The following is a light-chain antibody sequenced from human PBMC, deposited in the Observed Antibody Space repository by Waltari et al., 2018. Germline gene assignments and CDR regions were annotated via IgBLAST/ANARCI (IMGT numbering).Light chain of an antibody. J-gene: IGLJ2*01. V-gene: IGLV2-23*02. CDR2: GVS. Sequence: QSALTQPASVSGSPGQSITISCTGTSSDVGSYDLVSWYQQHPGKAPKVMIYGVSKRPSGVSHRFSGSKSGNTASLTISGLQAEDEAGYYCCSYAGSTTYVVFGGGTKLTVL. CDR1: SSDVGSYDL. CDR3: CSYAGSTTYVV.